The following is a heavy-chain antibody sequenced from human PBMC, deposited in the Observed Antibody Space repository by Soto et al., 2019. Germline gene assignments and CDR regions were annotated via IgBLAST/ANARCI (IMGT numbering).Heavy chain of an antibody. J-gene: IGHJ4*02. CDR2: ISYDGSNK. Sequence: PGGSLRLSCAASGFTFSSYGMHWVRQAPGKGLEWVAVISYDGSNKYYADSVKGRFTISRDNSKNTLYLQMNSLRAEDTAVYYCAKDRDYGVKTYYFDYWGQGTLVTVSS. V-gene: IGHV3-30*18. D-gene: IGHD4-17*01. CDR3: AKDRDYGVKTYYFDY. CDR1: GFTFSSYG.